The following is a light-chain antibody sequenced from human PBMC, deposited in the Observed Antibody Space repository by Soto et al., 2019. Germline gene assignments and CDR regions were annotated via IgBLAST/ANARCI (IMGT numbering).Light chain of an antibody. CDR3: AAWDDSLNGVV. J-gene: IGLJ2*01. V-gene: IGLV1-44*01. CDR1: SSNNGSNT. Sequence: QAVVTQPPSASGTPGQRVTISRSGSSSNNGSNTVNWYQQLPGTAPKLLIYSNIHRPSGVPDRFSGSKSGTSASLAISGLQSEDEADYYCAAWDDSLNGVVFGGGTKLTVL. CDR2: SNI.